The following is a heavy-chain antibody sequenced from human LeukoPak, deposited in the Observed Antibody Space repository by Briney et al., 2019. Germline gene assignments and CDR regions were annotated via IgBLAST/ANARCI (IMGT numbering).Heavy chain of an antibody. J-gene: IGHJ4*02. CDR1: GFTFSNYM. CDR2: IKSDGITI. V-gene: IGHV3-74*01. CDR3: ASRYFDY. Sequence: TGGSLRLSCAASGFTFSNYMMHWVRQAPGKGLVWVSRIKSDGITITYADSVKGRFTISRDNSKNTLYLQMNSLRAEDTAVYYCASRYFDYWGQGTLVTVSS.